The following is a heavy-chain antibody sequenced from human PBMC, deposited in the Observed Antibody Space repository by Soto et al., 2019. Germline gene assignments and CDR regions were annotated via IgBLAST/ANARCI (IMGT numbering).Heavy chain of an antibody. CDR1: GFSLSTSGVG. D-gene: IGHD6-13*01. CDR2: IYWDDDK. Sequence: QITLKESGPTLVKPTQTLTLTCTFSGFSLSTSGVGVGWIRQPQGKALEWLALIYWDDDKRYSPSLKSRLTITKDTSKNQVVLTMTNMDPVDTATYYCAHVWVGDIAAADLYNWFDPWGQGTLVTVSS. CDR3: AHVWVGDIAAADLYNWFDP. V-gene: IGHV2-5*02. J-gene: IGHJ5*02.